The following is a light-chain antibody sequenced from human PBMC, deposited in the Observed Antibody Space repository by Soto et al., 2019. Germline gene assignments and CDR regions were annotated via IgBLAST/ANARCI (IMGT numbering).Light chain of an antibody. CDR2: AAS. CDR3: QQSFSVPRT. CDR1: QSIRSY. Sequence: DIQMTQSPSSLSASVGDRITITCRASQSIRSYLNWYQQKPGQAPKVLISAASSLQSGVPSRFSGSGSGTDFTLTIRSLQPEDFATYYCQQSFSVPRTFGPGTKVEIK. J-gene: IGKJ1*01. V-gene: IGKV1-39*01.